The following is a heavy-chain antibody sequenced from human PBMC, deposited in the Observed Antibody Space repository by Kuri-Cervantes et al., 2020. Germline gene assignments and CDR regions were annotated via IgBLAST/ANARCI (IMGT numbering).Heavy chain of an antibody. CDR3: ARTAWFAVNYFDY. Sequence: SGPTLVKPTQTLTLTCTCSGFSLSTSGMRMNWIRQPPGKALEWLARIDWDDDKFYSTSLETRLTISKDTSKHQVVLTMTNMEPVDTATYSCARTAWFAVNYFDYWGQGTLVTVSS. D-gene: IGHD3-10*01. CDR1: GFSLSTSGMR. CDR2: IDWDDDK. V-gene: IGHV2-70D*14. J-gene: IGHJ4*02.